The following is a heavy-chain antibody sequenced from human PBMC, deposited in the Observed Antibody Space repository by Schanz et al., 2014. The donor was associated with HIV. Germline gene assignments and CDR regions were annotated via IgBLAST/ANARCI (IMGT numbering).Heavy chain of an antibody. CDR3: ARELVLGPKSYFDN. V-gene: IGHV3-NL1*01. J-gene: IGHJ4*02. CDR1: GFTFSGYG. D-gene: IGHD6-13*01. Sequence: QVQLVESGGGVVQPGRSLRLSCAASGFTFSGYGMYWVRQAPGKGLEWVSSISRTGGSTYYADSVKGRFTISRDNTKQSLYLQMRGLRGEDTAVYYCARELVLGPKSYFDNWGQGSLVTVSS. CDR2: ISRTGGST.